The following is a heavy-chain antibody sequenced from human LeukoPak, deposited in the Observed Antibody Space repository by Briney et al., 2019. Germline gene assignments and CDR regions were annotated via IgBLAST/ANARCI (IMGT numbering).Heavy chain of an antibody. V-gene: IGHV1-69*13. D-gene: IGHD1-26*01. J-gene: IGHJ5*02. CDR3: AGAPYSGSYNWFDP. Sequence: GASVKVSCKASGYTFTSYGISWVRQAPGQGLEWMGGIIPIFGTANYAQKFQGRVTITADESTSTAYMELSSLRSEDTAVYYCAGAPYSGSYNWFDPWGQGTLVTVSS. CDR2: IIPIFGTA. CDR1: GYTFTSYG.